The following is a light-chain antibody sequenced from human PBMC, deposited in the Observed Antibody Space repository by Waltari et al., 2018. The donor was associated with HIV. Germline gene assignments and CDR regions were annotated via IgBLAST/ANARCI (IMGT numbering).Light chain of an antibody. CDR3: STWDNSLSHWV. CDR1: ISNLGGNF. J-gene: IGLJ3*02. Sequence: QSVVTQPPSASGTPGQNISISCSGDISNLGGNFVYWYKQRPGTAPRLLIYRNDQRTSVVPDRFSCSKSATSASLAISGLRSEDEADYHCSTWDNSLSHWVFGGGTKVTVL. CDR2: RND. V-gene: IGLV1-47*01.